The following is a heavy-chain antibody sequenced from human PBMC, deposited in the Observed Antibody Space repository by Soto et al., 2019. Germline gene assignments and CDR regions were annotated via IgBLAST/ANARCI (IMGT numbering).Heavy chain of an antibody. CDR1: GFTFSSYA. D-gene: IGHD3-9*01. Sequence: GGSLRLSCVASGFTFSSYAMHWVRQAPGKGLEWVAVISYDGSNKYYADSVKGRFTISRDNSKNTLYLQMNSLRAEDTAVYYCARDRTLIRYFDWLLDYWGQGTLVTVSS. CDR3: ARDRTLIRYFDWLLDY. CDR2: ISYDGSNK. V-gene: IGHV3-30-3*01. J-gene: IGHJ4*02.